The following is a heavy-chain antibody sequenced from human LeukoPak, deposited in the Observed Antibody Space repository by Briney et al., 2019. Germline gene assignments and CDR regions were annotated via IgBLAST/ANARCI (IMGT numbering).Heavy chain of an antibody. CDR3: ARDPGALITMTITNWFDP. Sequence: KPSETLSLTCTVSGGSISSTTYYWGWIRQTPGKGLEWIGSIYYTGSTYSNPSLRSRVTISIDTSKNQFSLNLSSVTAADPAVYYCARDPGALITMTITNWFDPWGQGTLVTVPS. CDR1: GGSISSTTYY. V-gene: IGHV4-39*07. CDR2: IYYTGST. J-gene: IGHJ5*02. D-gene: IGHD3-22*01.